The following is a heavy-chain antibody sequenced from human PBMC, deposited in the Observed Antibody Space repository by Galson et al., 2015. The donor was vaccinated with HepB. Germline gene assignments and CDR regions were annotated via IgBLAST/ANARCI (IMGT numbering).Heavy chain of an antibody. CDR2: INAGNGNT. D-gene: IGHD3-10*01. CDR1: GYTFTSYA. J-gene: IGHJ4*02. V-gene: IGHV1-3*01. CDR3: ARLVVRGVYFDY. Sequence: SVKVSCKASGYTFTSYAMHWVRQAPGQRLGWMGWINAGNGNTKYSQKFQGRVTITRDTSASTAYMGLSSLRSEDTAVYYCARLVVRGVYFDYWGQGTLVTVSS.